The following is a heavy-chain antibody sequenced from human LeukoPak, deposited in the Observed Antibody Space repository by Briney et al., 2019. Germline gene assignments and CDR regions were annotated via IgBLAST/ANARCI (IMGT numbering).Heavy chain of an antibody. CDR1: GGSISSGGYS. J-gene: IGHJ4*02. CDR3: ARGYYYGSGSYSYYFDY. Sequence: SQTLSLTCAVSGGSISSGGYSWSWIRQPLGKGLEWIGYIYHSGSTYYNPSLKSRVTISVDRSKNQFSLKLSSVTAADTAVYYCARGYYYGSGSYSYYFDYWGQGTLVTVSS. V-gene: IGHV4-30-2*01. D-gene: IGHD3-10*01. CDR2: IYHSGST.